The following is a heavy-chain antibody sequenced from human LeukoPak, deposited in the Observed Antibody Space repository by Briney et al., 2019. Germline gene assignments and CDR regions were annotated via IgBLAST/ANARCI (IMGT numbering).Heavy chain of an antibody. V-gene: IGHV3-23*01. Sequence: GGSLRLSCAASGFTFSSYAMSWVRQAPGKGLEWVSAISGSGGSTYYADSVKGRFTISRDNAKNSLYLQMNSLRAEDTAVYYCARDLEWELLRPDAFDIWGRGTMVTVSS. J-gene: IGHJ3*02. CDR3: ARDLEWELLRPDAFDI. CDR1: GFTFSSYA. D-gene: IGHD1-26*01. CDR2: ISGSGGST.